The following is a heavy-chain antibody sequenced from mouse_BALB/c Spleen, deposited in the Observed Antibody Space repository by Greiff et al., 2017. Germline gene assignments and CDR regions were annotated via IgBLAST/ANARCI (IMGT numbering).Heavy chain of an antibody. J-gene: IGHJ4*01. Sequence: QVHVKQSGAELVKPGASVKLSCKASGYTFTSYDINWVRQRPEQGLEWIGWIFPGDGSTKYNEKFKGKATLTTDKSSSTAYMQLSRLTSEDSAVYFSARSPYDGYYCAIDDWGEGTSVTVSS. CDR2: IFPGDGST. V-gene: IGHV1S56*01. D-gene: IGHD2-3*01. CDR1: GYTFTSYD. CDR3: ARSPYDGYYCAIDD.